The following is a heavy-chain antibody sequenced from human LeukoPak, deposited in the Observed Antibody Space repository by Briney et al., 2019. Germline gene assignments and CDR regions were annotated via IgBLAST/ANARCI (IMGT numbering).Heavy chain of an antibody. CDR3: XKGSGSSRYYYYYYMDV. CDR1: GFTFSIYG. J-gene: IGHJ6*03. D-gene: IGHD6-13*01. Sequence: GGSLRLSCAASGFTFSIYGMHWVRQAPGKGLEWVAFIRYDGSNKYYADSVKGRFTISRDNSKNTLYLQMNSLRAEDTAVYYCXKGSGSSRYYYYYYMDVWXKGTXXTVS. CDR2: IRYDGSNK. V-gene: IGHV3-30*02.